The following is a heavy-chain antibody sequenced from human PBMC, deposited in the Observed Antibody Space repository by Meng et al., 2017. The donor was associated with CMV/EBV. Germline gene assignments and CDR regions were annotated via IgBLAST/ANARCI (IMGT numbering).Heavy chain of an antibody. V-gene: IGHV1-69*10. Sequence: SVKVSCKASGGTFSRYVLNWGRQAPGQGLEWRGGLIPMLDTPEYTQKSQGRVTITADKSTATAYMELTSLTSDDTAVYYCAKRDGRAPWYFDLWGRGTLVTVS. CDR1: GGTFSRYV. CDR2: LIPMLDTP. CDR3: AKRDGRAPWYFDL. J-gene: IGHJ2*01.